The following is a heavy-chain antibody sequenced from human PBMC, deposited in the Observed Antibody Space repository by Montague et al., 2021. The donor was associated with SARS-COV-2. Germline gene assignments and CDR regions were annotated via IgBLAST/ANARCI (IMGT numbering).Heavy chain of an antibody. V-gene: IGHV3-7*01. CDR1: GLAISMYW. CDR3: GFNSVAGAGDS. CDR2: IKQDGSET. J-gene: IGHJ4*02. D-gene: IGHD6-13*01. Sequence: SLRLSCTASGLAISMYWMTWVRQAPGKGLEWVANIKQDGSETYYADSVKGRFSISRGNTKNSLYLQLNSLRADDTAVYYCGFNSVAGAGDSLGQGTLVTVSS.